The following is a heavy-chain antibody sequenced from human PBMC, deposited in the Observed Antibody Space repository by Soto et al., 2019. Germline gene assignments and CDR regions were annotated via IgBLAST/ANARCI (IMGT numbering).Heavy chain of an antibody. CDR2: IIPIFGTA. D-gene: IGHD3-9*01. CDR3: ARGEWNYDILLCHFDY. J-gene: IGHJ4*02. CDR1: GGTFSSYA. V-gene: IGHV1-69*01. Sequence: QVQLVQSGAEVKKPGSSVKVSCKASGGTFSSYAISWVRQAPGQGLEWMGGIIPIFGTANYAQKFQGRVTITADESTSTAYMELSSLRAEDPAVYYCARGEWNYDILLCHFDYWGQGTMVTVSS.